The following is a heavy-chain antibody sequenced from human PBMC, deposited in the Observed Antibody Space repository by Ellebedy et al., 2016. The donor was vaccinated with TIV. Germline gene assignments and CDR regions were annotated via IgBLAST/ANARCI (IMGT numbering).Heavy chain of an antibody. V-gene: IGHV4-34*01. CDR3: ARDRLDSSMDY. D-gene: IGHD6-13*01. CDR2: INHSGST. Sequence: SETLSLXXAVYGGSFSGYYWSWIRQPPGKGLEWIGEINHSGSTNYNPSLKSRVTISVDTSKNQFSLKLSSVTAADTAVYYCARDRLDSSMDYWGQGTLVTVSS. J-gene: IGHJ4*02. CDR1: GGSFSGYY.